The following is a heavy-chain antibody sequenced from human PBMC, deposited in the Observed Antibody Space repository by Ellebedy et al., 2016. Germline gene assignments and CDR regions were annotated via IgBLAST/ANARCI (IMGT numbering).Heavy chain of an antibody. D-gene: IGHD5-12*01. CDR2: IHNNGGT. CDR1: GASLSSCD. CDR3: VGELLRGYHFDY. J-gene: IGHJ4*02. V-gene: IGHV4-59*01. Sequence: SETLSLTXTVSGASLSSCDWSWIRQPPGKGPEWIGYIHNNGGTTYNPSLKNRVTISVDASKNQFSLRLTSVTAADTAVYYCVGELLRGYHFDYWGQGTLVTVSS.